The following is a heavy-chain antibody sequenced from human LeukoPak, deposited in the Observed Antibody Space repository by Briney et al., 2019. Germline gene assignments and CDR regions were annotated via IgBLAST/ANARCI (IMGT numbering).Heavy chain of an antibody. CDR1: GFTFSSYS. Sequence: QAGGSLRLSCAASGFTFSSYSKNWVRQAPGKGLEWVSYISSSSSTIYYADSVKGRFTISRDNAKNSLYLQMNSLRAEDTAVYYCARDGYYYDSGDWGQGTLVTVSS. V-gene: IGHV3-48*01. J-gene: IGHJ4*02. CDR3: ARDGYYYDSGD. CDR2: ISSSSSTI. D-gene: IGHD3-22*01.